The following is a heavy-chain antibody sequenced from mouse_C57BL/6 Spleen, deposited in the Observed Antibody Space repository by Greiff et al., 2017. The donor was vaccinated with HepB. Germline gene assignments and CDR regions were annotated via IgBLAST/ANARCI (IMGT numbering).Heavy chain of an antibody. CDR1: GYSFTGYY. Sequence: EVQLVESGPELVKPGASVKISCKASGYSFTGYYMNWVKQSPEKSLEWIGEINPSTGGTTYNQKFKAKATLTVDKSSSTAYMQLKSLTSEDSAVYYCATITTVVAPYYFDYWGQGTTLTVSS. J-gene: IGHJ2*01. CDR2: INPSTGGT. CDR3: ATITTVVAPYYFDY. D-gene: IGHD1-1*01. V-gene: IGHV1-42*01.